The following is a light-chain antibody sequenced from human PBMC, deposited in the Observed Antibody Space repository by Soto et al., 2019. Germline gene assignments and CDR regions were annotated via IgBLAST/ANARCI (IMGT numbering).Light chain of an antibody. CDR1: QSISSY. V-gene: IGKV1-39*01. CDR3: QQSYSTPVT. Sequence: DIQMTQSPSSLSASVGDRVTITCRASQSISSYLNWYQQTPGKAPKLLIYAASSLQSGVPSRFSGSGSGTDFTLTISSLQPEDFATYYCQQSYSTPVTFGQGTKGDIK. CDR2: AAS. J-gene: IGKJ1*01.